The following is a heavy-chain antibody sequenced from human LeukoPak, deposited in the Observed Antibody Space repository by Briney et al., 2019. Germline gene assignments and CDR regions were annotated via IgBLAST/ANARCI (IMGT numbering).Heavy chain of an antibody. J-gene: IGHJ4*02. Sequence: GASLRLSCAASGFTFNNYATSWVRQAPGKGLEWVSVTLGGRSSTTYYADSVKGRFTMSRDNSQNTVYLQMNSLRVEDTAVYYCVRNDILTGHTNWYFEYWGQGTLVTVSS. CDR2: TLGGRSSTT. D-gene: IGHD3-9*01. CDR3: VRNDILTGHTNWYFEY. CDR1: GFTFNNYA. V-gene: IGHV3-23*01.